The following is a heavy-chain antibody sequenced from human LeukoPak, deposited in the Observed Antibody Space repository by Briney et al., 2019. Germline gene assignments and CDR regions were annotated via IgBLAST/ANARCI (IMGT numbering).Heavy chain of an antibody. CDR3: ARNYGDV. V-gene: IGHV4-59*01. J-gene: IGHJ6*02. D-gene: IGHD3-10*01. CDR1: GGSISSYY. Sequence: PSETLSFTCTVSGGSISSYYWSWIRQPPGKGLEWIGYIYYSGSTNYNPSLKSRVTISVDTSKNQFSLKLSSVTAADTAVYYCARNYGDVWGQGTTVTVSS. CDR2: IYYSGST.